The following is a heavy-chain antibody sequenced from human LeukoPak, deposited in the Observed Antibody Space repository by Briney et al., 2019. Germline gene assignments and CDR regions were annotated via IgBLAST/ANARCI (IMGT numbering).Heavy chain of an antibody. CDR3: ARDGSSSWYVAFDI. CDR2: IYYSGST. Sequence: SETLSLTCSVSGGSISTYYWSWIRQPPGKGLEWIGYIYYSGSTSYNPSLKSRVTISVDTSKNQFSLKLSSVTAADTAVYYCARDGSSSWYVAFDIWGQGTMVTVSS. V-gene: IGHV4-59*01. J-gene: IGHJ3*02. D-gene: IGHD6-13*01. CDR1: GGSISTYY.